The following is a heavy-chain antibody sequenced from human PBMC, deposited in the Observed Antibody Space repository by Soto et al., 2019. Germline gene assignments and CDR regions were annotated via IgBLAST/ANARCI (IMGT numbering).Heavy chain of an antibody. CDR2: ISVYNGNT. CDR1: GYTFTTYG. CDR3: AREGRFFNFDY. Sequence: QVQLVQSGAEVKKPGASVKVSCKASGYTFTTYGIIWVRQAPGQGLEWMGWISVYNGNTNYAQKLQGRVSMTTDTATSTAYMELRSMRSDDTAVYYCAREGRFFNFDYWGQGTLVTVSS. V-gene: IGHV1-18*01. J-gene: IGHJ4*02. D-gene: IGHD3-3*01.